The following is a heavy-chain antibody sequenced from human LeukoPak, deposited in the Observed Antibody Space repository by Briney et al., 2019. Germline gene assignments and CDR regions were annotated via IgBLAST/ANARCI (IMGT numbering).Heavy chain of an antibody. Sequence: PGGSLRLSCAAPGFTFSSYGMNWVRQAPGKGLEWVSSVSSSSSYIYYADAVKGRFTISRDNAKNSLSPQMNSLRAEDTAVYYCARDQRATASTGSYFDYWGQGTLVTVSS. CDR3: ARDQRATASTGSYFDY. CDR1: GFTFSSYG. CDR2: VSSSSSYI. D-gene: IGHD1-1*01. V-gene: IGHV3-21*01. J-gene: IGHJ4*02.